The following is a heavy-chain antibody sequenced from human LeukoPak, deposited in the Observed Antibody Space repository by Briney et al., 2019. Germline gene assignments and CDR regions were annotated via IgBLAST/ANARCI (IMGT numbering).Heavy chain of an antibody. V-gene: IGHV3-23*01. Sequence: GGSLRLSCAASGFTFRSYGMSWVRQAPGKGLEWVSAISGSGGSIYYADSVKGRFTISRDNSKDTLYLQMNGLRAEGTAVYYCAKSYYGDYWDALGIWGQGTMVTVSS. J-gene: IGHJ3*02. CDR1: GFTFRSYG. D-gene: IGHD4-17*01. CDR2: ISGSGGSI. CDR3: AKSYYGDYWDALGI.